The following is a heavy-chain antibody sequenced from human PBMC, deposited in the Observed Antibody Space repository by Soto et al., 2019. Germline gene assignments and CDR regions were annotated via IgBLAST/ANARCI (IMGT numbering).Heavy chain of an antibody. CDR1: GGSFSGYY. V-gene: IGHV4-34*01. J-gene: IGHJ6*02. CDR2: INHSGST. CDR3: ARSSYGYGFYYYYGMDV. Sequence: AETLSLTCAVYGGSFSGYYWSWIRQPPGKGLEWIGEINHSGSTNYNPSLKSRVTISVDTSKNQFSLKLSSVTAAETAVYYCARSSYGYGFYYYYGMDVWGQGTTVTFSS. D-gene: IGHD5-18*01.